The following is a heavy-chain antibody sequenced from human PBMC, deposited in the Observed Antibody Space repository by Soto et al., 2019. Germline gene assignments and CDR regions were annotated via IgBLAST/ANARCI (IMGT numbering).Heavy chain of an antibody. V-gene: IGHV3-9*01. D-gene: IGHD4-17*01. CDR2: ISWHSGNL. CDR1: GFTFDDYA. CDR3: AKGASTTVFAFNDY. Sequence: EVQLVESGGGLVQPGRSLRLSCAASGFTFDDYAMHWVRQGPGKGLEWVSSISWHSGNLGYADSVKGRFTISRDNAKNSLYLQMNSLRGEDTALYYCAKGASTTVFAFNDYWGQGTLVTFSS. J-gene: IGHJ4*02.